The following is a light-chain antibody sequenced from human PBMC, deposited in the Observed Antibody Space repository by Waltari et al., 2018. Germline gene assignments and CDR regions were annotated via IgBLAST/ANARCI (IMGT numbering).Light chain of an antibody. V-gene: IGLV1-40*01. CDR3: QSYDTSLSVV. CDR1: GSNLGAGYD. CDR2: GTS. Sequence: QSVLTQPPSVPAAPGQRVSISCTGSGSNLGAGYDVHWYQQHPGKAPKLLIYGTSTRPPGVPDRFFGSQSGTSASLAITALQAEDEAEYYCQSYDTSLSVVFGGGTKLTVL. J-gene: IGLJ2*01.